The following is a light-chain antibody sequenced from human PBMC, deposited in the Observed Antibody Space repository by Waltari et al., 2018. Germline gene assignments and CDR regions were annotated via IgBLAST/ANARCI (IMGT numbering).Light chain of an antibody. CDR2: GAS. Sequence: EIVMTQSPATLSVSPGERATLSCRASQSVRNNLVWYQQKPGQAPRLLIYGASTRVTGIPARFSGSGSGTEFTLTISSLQAEDVAVYYCQQYYSIPRTYGQGTKLEIK. CDR1: QSVRNN. V-gene: IGKV3-15*01. CDR3: QQYYSIPRT. J-gene: IGKJ2*02.